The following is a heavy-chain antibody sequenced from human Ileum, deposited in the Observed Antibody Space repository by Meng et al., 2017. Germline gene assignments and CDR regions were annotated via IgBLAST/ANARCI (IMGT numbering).Heavy chain of an antibody. D-gene: IGHD2-2*01. CDR2: INHSGST. V-gene: IGHV4-34*01. CDR1: GGSFSGYY. CDR3: ARFRGQTVVPAVPHGYYFDY. Sequence: QVQLRQGGAGLLKPSETLSLTCAVYGGSFSGYYWSWIRQPPGKGLEWIGEINHSGSTNYNPSLKSRVTISVDTSKNQFSLKLSSVTAADTAVYYCARFRGQTVVPAVPHGYYFDYWGQGTLVTVSS. J-gene: IGHJ4*02.